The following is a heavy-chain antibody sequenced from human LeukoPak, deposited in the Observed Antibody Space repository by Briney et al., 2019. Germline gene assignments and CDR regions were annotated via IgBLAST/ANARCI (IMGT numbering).Heavy chain of an antibody. J-gene: IGHJ4*02. CDR3: ARRTGGRYGSGKAPPHYFDY. Sequence: SETLSLTCTVSGGPISSYYWSWIRQPAGKGLEWIGRIYTSGSTNYNPSLKSRVTMSVDTSKNQFSLKLSSVTAADTAVYYCARRTGGRYGSGKAPPHYFDYWGQGTLVTVSS. V-gene: IGHV4-4*07. CDR1: GGPISSYY. CDR2: IYTSGST. D-gene: IGHD3-10*01.